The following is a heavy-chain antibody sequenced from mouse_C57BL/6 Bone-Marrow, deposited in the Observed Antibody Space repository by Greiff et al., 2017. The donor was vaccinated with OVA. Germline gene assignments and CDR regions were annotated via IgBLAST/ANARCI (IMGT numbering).Heavy chain of an antibody. CDR1: GYTFTSYW. J-gene: IGHJ4*01. Sequence: EVQLQQSGTVLARPGASVKMSCKTSGYTFTSYWMHWVKQRPGQGLEWIGAIYPGNSDTSYNQKFKGKAKLTAVTSASTAYMELSSLTNEDSAVYYCTRAVVDGDAMDYWGQGTSVTVSS. D-gene: IGHD1-1*01. CDR2: IYPGNSDT. V-gene: IGHV1-5*01. CDR3: TRAVVDGDAMDY.